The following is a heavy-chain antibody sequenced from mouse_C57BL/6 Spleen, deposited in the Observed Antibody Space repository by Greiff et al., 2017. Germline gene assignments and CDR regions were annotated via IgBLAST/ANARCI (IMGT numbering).Heavy chain of an antibody. D-gene: IGHD1-1*02. CDR3: ARSRGGSTWYFDV. J-gene: IGHJ1*03. Sequence: QVQLQQSGAELVRPGTSVKLSCKASGYTFTSYWMHWVKQRPGQGLEWIGVIDPSDSYTNYNQKFKGKATLTVDTSSSTAYMQLSSLTSEDSAVYDCARSRGGSTWYFDVWGTGTTVTVSS. CDR1: GYTFTSYW. CDR2: IDPSDSYT. V-gene: IGHV1-59*01.